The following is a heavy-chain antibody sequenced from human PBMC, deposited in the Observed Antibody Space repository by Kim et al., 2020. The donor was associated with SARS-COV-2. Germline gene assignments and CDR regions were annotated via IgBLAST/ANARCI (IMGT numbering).Heavy chain of an antibody. CDR2: T. V-gene: IGHV3-53*01. J-gene: IGHJ4*02. Sequence: TYYADSVKGRFTIARDNAKNTLYLQMNSLRAEDTAVYYCARLAPTYYYDSSGYLDYWGQGTLVTVSS. CDR3: ARLAPTYYYDSSGYLDY. D-gene: IGHD3-22*01.